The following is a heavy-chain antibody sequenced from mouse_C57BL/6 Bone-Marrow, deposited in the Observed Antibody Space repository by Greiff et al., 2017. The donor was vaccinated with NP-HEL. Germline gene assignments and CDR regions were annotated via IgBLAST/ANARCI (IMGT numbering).Heavy chain of an antibody. CDR2: IYPGSGST. J-gene: IGHJ4*01. D-gene: IGHD3-2*02. V-gene: IGHV1-55*01. CDR1: GYTFTSYW. CDR3: ARLTAQATASMGY. Sequence: QVQLQQSGAELVKPGASVKMSCKASGYTFTSYWITWVKQRPGQGLEWIGDIYPGSGSTNYNEKCKSKATLTVDTSSSTAYMQLSSLTSEDSAVYYCARLTAQATASMGYWGQGTSVTVSS.